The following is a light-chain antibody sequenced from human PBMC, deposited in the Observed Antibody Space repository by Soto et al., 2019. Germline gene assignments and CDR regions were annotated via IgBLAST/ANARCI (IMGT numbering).Light chain of an antibody. V-gene: IGKV1-5*03. CDR1: QCISSQ. CDR3: QQYNTYPS. J-gene: IGKJ3*01. CDR2: KAS. Sequence: DIQMTQSPPTLSASVGDRVTITCQDRQCISSQLAWYQQKPGKAPKLLIYKASSLESGVPSRFSGSGSGTEFTLTISSLQPDDFATYYCQQYNTYPSFGPGTKVDIK.